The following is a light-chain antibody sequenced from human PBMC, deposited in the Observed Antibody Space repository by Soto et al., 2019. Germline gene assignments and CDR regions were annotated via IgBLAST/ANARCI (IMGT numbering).Light chain of an antibody. Sequence: QSALTQPASVSGSPGQSITISCTGTSSDVGGYNYVSWYQQHPGKAPKLMIYDVSYRPSGVSNRFSGSKSGNTASLTISGLQAVDEADYHCTSYTSSSTLEVFGGGTKLTVL. CDR3: TSYTSSSTLEV. V-gene: IGLV2-14*01. CDR1: SSDVGGYNY. J-gene: IGLJ2*01. CDR2: DVS.